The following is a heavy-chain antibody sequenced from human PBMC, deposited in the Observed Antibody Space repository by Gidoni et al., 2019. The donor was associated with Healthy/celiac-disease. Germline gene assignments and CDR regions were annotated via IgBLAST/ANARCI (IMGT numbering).Heavy chain of an antibody. D-gene: IGHD5-18*01. CDR2: IYYSGST. J-gene: IGHJ4*02. Sequence: QLQLQESGPGLVKPSETLSLTCTVSGGSISSSSYYWGWIRQPPGKGLEWIGSIYYSGSTYYNPSLKSRVTISVDTSKNQFSLKLSSVTAADTAVYYCARRGRYSYGKTNYIDYWGQGTLVTVSS. CDR1: GGSISSSSYY. CDR3: ARRGRYSYGKTNYIDY. V-gene: IGHV4-39*01.